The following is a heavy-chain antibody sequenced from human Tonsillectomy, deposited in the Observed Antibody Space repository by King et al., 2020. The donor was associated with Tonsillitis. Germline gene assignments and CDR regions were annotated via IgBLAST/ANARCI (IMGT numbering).Heavy chain of an antibody. CDR3: ARLADYGDYGGWFDP. V-gene: IGHV4-39*07. CDR2: IYYSGST. D-gene: IGHD4-17*01. CDR1: GGSISSRSYY. J-gene: IGHJ5*02. Sequence: QLQESGPGLVKPSETLSLTCTVSGGSISSRSYYWGWIRQPPGKGLEWIGSIYYSGSTYYNPSLKSRVTISVDTSKNQFSLKLSSVTAADTAVYYCARLADYGDYGGWFDPWGQGTLVTVSS.